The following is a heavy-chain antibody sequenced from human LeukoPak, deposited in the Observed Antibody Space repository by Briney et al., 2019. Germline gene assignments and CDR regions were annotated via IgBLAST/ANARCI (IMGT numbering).Heavy chain of an antibody. V-gene: IGHV4-34*01. CDR1: GGSFSGYY. CDR3: ARREYYYDSSGYYSSGYFQH. Sequence: SETLSLTCAVYGGSFSGYYWSWIRQPPGKGLEWIGEINHSGSTNYNPSLKSRVTISVDTSKNQFSLKLSSVTAADTAVYYCARREYYYDSSGYYSSGYFQHWGQGTLVTASS. CDR2: INHSGST. J-gene: IGHJ1*01. D-gene: IGHD3-22*01.